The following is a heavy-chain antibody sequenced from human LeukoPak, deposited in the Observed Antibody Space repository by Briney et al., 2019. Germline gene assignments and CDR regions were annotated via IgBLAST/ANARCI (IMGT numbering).Heavy chain of an antibody. V-gene: IGHV4-4*07. Sequence: SETLSLACNVSGASISDYYWSWIRQSAGKGLEWIGRIYAAETDFNPSLKSRLTMSIDTSKNQFSLKLRSVTAADTAVYYCARHQGWLQWEYWGQGTLVTVSS. J-gene: IGHJ4*02. CDR2: IYAAET. CDR3: ARHQGWLQWEY. CDR1: GASISDYY. D-gene: IGHD5-24*01.